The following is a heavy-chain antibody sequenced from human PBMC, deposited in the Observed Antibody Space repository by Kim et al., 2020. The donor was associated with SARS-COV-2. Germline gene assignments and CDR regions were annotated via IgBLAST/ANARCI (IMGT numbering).Heavy chain of an antibody. D-gene: IGHD6-6*01. Sequence: GESLKISCKGSGYSFTSYWISWVRQMPGKGLEWMGRIDPSDSYTNYSPSFQGHVTISADKSISTAYLQWSSLKASDTAMYYCARRGIAARPKTYYYYYGMDVWGQGTTVTVSS. CDR1: GYSFTSYW. CDR2: IDPSDSYT. CDR3: ARRGIAARPKTYYYYYGMDV. J-gene: IGHJ6*02. V-gene: IGHV5-10-1*01.